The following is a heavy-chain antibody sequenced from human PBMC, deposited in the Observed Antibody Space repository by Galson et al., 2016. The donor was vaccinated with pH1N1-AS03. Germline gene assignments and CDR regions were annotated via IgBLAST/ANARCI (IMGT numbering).Heavy chain of an antibody. Sequence: PALVKPTQTLTLTCTLSGFSHSASGVAVAWIRQPPGKALEWLALIYWDDDKRYSPSLRDKLTITKDSSTNQVVLTMTNMDPVDTATYYCAHRHGGNSLYFGYWGPGTLVTVSS. V-gene: IGHV2-5*02. J-gene: IGHJ4*02. D-gene: IGHD4-23*01. CDR3: AHRHGGNSLYFGY. CDR2: IYWDDDK. CDR1: GFSHSASGVA.